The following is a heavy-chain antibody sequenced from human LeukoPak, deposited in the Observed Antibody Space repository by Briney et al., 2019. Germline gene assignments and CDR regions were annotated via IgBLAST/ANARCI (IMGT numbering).Heavy chain of an antibody. CDR2: IYYSGST. CDR1: GGSISSDY. V-gene: IGHV4-59*01. D-gene: IGHD1-1*01. CDR3: ARHGTSGTNLNWFDP. J-gene: IGHJ5*02. Sequence: PSETLSLTCTVSGGSISSDYWSWIRQPPGKGLEWIGYIYYSGSTNYNPSLKSRVTISVDTSKNQFSLKLSSVTAADTAVYYCARHGTSGTNLNWFDPWGQGNLVTVSS.